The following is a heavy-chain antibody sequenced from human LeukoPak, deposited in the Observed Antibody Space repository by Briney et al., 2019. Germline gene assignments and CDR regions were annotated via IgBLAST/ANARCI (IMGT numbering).Heavy chain of an antibody. CDR3: AKGTGYCDSSGYDPFDI. V-gene: IGHV3-23*01. CDR1: GFTFSSYA. J-gene: IGHJ3*02. CDR2: ISGSGGST. Sequence: GGSLRLSCAASGFTFSSYAMSWVRQAPGKGLEWVAAISGSGGSTYYADSVKGRFTISRDNSKNTLYLQMNSLRAEDTAVYYCAKGTGYCDSSGYDPFDIWGQGTMVTVSS. D-gene: IGHD3-22*01.